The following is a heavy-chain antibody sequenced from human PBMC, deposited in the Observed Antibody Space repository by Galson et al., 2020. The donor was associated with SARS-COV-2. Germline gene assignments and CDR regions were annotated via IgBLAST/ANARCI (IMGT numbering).Heavy chain of an antibody. CDR1: GGTTSSNA. D-gene: IGHD1-1*01. CDR2: IIPIHGIA. CDR3: ARGGGPTPPLYYYYYMDV. V-gene: IGHV1-69*10. Sequence: SEQVSCKAPGGTTSSNAISWVRQAPAQGLEGMGGIIPIHGIANHAQKFQGRLTTTADKSTSTAYMELSSLRSEDTAVYYCARGGGPTPPLYYYYYMDVWGKGTTVTVSS. J-gene: IGHJ6*03.